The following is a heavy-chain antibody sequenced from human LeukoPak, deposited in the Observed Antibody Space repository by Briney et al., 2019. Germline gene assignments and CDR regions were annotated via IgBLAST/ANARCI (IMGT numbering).Heavy chain of an antibody. CDR3: ARDMIVYGSGSYLDY. CDR2: INVGNGNT. V-gene: IGHV1-3*01. CDR1: GYTFTTYS. J-gene: IGHJ4*02. D-gene: IGHD3-10*01. Sequence: ASVKVSCKTSGYTFTTYSIQWARQAPGQGLEWMAWINVGNGNTKYSQNFQGRVTITTDTSASTAYMELSSLRSEDTALYFCARDMIVYGSGSYLDYWGQGTLVTVSS.